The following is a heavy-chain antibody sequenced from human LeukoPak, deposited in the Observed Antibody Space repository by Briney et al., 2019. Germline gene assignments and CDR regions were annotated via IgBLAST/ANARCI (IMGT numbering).Heavy chain of an antibody. D-gene: IGHD4-23*01. Sequence: PSETLSLTCSVSGGSVSSPIFYWNWIRQHPGKGLEWIGYIYYTGDTFYNPSLKSRVTMSLDTSDNQFSLKMSSVTAADTAMYYCGKVGGNSNSGGQGTLVTVSS. V-gene: IGHV4-31*03. CDR3: GKVGGNSNS. CDR2: IYYTGDT. J-gene: IGHJ5*01. CDR1: GGSVSSPIFY.